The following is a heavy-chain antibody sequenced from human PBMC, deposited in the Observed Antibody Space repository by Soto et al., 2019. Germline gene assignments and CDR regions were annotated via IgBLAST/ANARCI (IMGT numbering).Heavy chain of an antibody. CDR1: GFTFSSYG. CDR3: AKGTTIFGVVTPGDV. J-gene: IGHJ6*02. CDR2: ISYDGNNK. V-gene: IGHV3-30*18. Sequence: LSCAASGFTFSSYGMHWVRQAPGKGLGWVAVISYDGNNKYYADSVKGRFTISRDNSKNTLYLQMNSLRAEDTAVYYCAKGTTIFGVVTPGDVWGQGTTVTVSS. D-gene: IGHD3-3*01.